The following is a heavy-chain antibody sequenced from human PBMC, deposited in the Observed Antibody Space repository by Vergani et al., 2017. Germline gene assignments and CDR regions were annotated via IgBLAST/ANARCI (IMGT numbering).Heavy chain of an antibody. J-gene: IGHJ6*03. V-gene: IGHV3-48*01. CDR1: GFTFSSYS. CDR2: ISSSSSTI. CDR3: ARAGSYCSSTSCYTPLSNYYYYYYMDV. D-gene: IGHD2-2*02. Sequence: EVQLVESGGGLVQPGGSLRLSCAASGFTFSSYSMNWVRQAPGKGLEWVSYISSSSSTIYYADSVKGRFTISRDNAKNSLYLQMNSLRAEDTAVYYCARAGSYCSSTSCYTPLSNYYYYYYMDVWGKGTTVTVSS.